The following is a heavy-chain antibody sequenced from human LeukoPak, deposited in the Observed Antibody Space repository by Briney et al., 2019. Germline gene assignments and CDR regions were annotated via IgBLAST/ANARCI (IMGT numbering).Heavy chain of an antibody. CDR3: ARVMYYDSSGLDYAFDI. Sequence: GASVKVSCKASGYTFTSYGNSWVRQAPGQGLEWMGRIIPIFGTANYAQKFQGRVTITTDESTSTAYMELSSLRSEDTAVYYCARVMYYDSSGLDYAFDIWGQGTMVTVSS. CDR2: IIPIFGTA. V-gene: IGHV1-69*05. J-gene: IGHJ3*02. CDR1: GYTFTSYG. D-gene: IGHD3-22*01.